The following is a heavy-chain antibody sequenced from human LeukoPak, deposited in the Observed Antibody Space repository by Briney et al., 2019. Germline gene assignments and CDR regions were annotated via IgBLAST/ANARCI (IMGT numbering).Heavy chain of an antibody. CDR1: GYTFTSYG. CDR3: ARDCTNGVCYGDYGMDV. J-gene: IGHJ6*02. D-gene: IGHD2-8*01. V-gene: IGHV1-18*01. Sequence: ASVEVSCKASGYTFTSYGISWVRQAPGQGLEWMGWISAYNGNTNYAQKLQGRVTMTTDTSTSTVYMELSSLRSEDTAVYYCARDCTNGVCYGDYGMDVWGQGTTVTVSS. CDR2: ISAYNGNT.